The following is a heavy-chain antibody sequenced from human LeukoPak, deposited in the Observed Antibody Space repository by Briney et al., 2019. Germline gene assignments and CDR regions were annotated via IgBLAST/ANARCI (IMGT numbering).Heavy chain of an antibody. CDR1: GYTFTAYY. V-gene: IGHV1-46*01. CDR2: INPSGGST. CDR3: AREVSAREPQYYFDY. D-gene: IGHD1-14*01. J-gene: IGHJ4*02. Sequence: APVKVSCKASGYTFTAYYMHWVRQAPGQGLEWMGWINPSGGSTSYAQKFQGRVTMTRDMSTSTVYMELSSLRSEDTAVYYCAREVSAREPQYYFDYWGQGTLVTVSS.